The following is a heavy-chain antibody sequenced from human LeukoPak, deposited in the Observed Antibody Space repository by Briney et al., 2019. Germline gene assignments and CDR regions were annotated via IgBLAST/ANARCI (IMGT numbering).Heavy chain of an antibody. V-gene: IGHV3-23*01. Sequence: GGSLRLSCAASGFTFNNYAMNWVRQAPGKGLEWVSSISGGGETTYYADSAKGRFTISRDNSQKTFYLKMNRRRAEDTAVYYCARDYADYVGYFFFDYWGQGTLVTVSS. J-gene: IGHJ4*02. CDR2: ISGGGETT. CDR1: GFTFNNYA. D-gene: IGHD4-17*01. CDR3: ARDYADYVGYFFFDY.